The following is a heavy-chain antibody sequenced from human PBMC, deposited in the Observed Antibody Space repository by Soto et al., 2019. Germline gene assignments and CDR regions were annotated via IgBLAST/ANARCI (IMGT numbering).Heavy chain of an antibody. CDR1: GYTFTSYG. CDR2: ISAYNGNT. J-gene: IGHJ6*02. CDR3: AREGIGSPDYYDSSGYYYYGMDV. V-gene: IGHV1-18*01. D-gene: IGHD3-22*01. Sequence: ASVKVSCKASGYTFTSYGISWVRQAPGQGLEWMGWISAYNGNTNYAQKLQGRVTMTTDTSTSTAYMELRSLRSDDPAVYYCAREGIGSPDYYDSSGYYYYGMDVWGQGTTVTVSS.